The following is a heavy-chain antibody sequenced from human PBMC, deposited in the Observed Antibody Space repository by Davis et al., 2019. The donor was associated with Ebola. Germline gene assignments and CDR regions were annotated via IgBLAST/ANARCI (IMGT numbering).Heavy chain of an antibody. CDR1: GYTFTGYY. V-gene: IGHV1-2*04. D-gene: IGHD6-6*01. Sequence: ASVKVSCKASGYTFTGYYMHWVRQAPGQGLEWIGWINPNSGGTNYAQKFQGWVTMTRDTSTSTVYMELSSLRSEDTAVYYCAKSEQLVLPDYWGQGTLVTVSS. CDR2: INPNSGGT. J-gene: IGHJ4*02. CDR3: AKSEQLVLPDY.